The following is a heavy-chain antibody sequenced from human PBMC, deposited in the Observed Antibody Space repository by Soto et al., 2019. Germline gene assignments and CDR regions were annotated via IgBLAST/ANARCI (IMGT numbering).Heavy chain of an antibody. J-gene: IGHJ4*02. V-gene: IGHV3-23*01. D-gene: IGHD3-22*01. CDR3: ARIDKWIAQSSGCANRFDY. CDR1: GFAFNNYA. CDR2: ITNGGMS. Sequence: EVQLLESGGGLVQPGGSLRLLCAGSGFAFNNYAMPWLRQAPEKGLEWVSTITNGGMSVYGNTVQGRFNISRDTTESTVYLPMNSLRAEDTAVYHGARIDKWIAQSSGCANRFDYWGQGTRVTVSS.